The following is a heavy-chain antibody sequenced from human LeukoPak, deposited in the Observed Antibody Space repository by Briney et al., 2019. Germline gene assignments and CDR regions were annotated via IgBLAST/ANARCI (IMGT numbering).Heavy chain of an antibody. J-gene: IGHJ4*02. CDR1: GGSISSSSYY. D-gene: IGHD1-26*01. Sequence: PSETLSLTCTVSGGSISSSSYYWGWIRQPPGKGLERIGSIYYSGSTYYNPSLKSRVTISVDTSKNQFSLKLSSVTAADTAVYYCARQRREIPHDYWGQGTLVTVSS. CDR2: IYYSGST. V-gene: IGHV4-39*01. CDR3: ARQRREIPHDY.